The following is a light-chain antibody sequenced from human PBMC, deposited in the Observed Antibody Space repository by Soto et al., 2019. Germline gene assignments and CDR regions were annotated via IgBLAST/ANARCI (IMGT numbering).Light chain of an antibody. CDR2: GVT. J-gene: IGLJ1*01. CDR1: SSDVGAYYS. CDR3: SSYTSGSSHYV. V-gene: IGLV2-14*01. Sequence: QSVLTQPASVSGSPGQPITISCTGTSSDVGAYYSVSWYQHHPGKASKLIIYGVTNRPSGVSNRFSGSKSGNTASLTISGLQAEDEADYHCSSYTSGSSHYVFGTGTKVTVL.